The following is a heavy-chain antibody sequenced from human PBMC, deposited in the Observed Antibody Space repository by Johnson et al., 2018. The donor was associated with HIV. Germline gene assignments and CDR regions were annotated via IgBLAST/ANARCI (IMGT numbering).Heavy chain of an antibody. J-gene: IGHJ3*02. CDR3: ARDVRWLPDAFDI. CDR1: GFTFSSYG. CDR2: ISWNGGDT. D-gene: IGHD5-24*01. V-gene: IGHV3-20*04. Sequence: MLLVESGGGLVQPGGSLRLSCAASGFTFSSYGMHWVRQAPGKGLEWVSGISWNGGDTGYADSVRGRFTISRDNAKNSLYLQTNSLRVEDTAFYYCARDVRWLPDAFDIWGQGTMVTVSS.